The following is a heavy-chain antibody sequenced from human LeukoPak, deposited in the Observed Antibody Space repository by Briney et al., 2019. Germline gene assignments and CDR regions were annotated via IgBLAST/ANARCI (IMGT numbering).Heavy chain of an antibody. D-gene: IGHD5-24*01. CDR1: SGSISSSTW. CDR3: ALGYNDIWEL. J-gene: IGHJ4*02. CDR2: INHSGST. V-gene: IGHV4-4*02. Sequence: SGTLSLTCAVSSGSISSSTWWSWVRQPPGKGLEWIGEINHSGSTHYTPSLKSRVTILVDTSDNKFSLKMISVTAADAAVYYCALGYNDIWELWGRGTLVTVSS.